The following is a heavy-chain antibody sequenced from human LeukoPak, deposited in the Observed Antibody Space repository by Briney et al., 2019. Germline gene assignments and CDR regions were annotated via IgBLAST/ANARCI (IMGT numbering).Heavy chain of an antibody. CDR3: ARHSLFAY. J-gene: IGHJ4*02. V-gene: IGHV4-59*08. CDR1: GFTFNSYD. Sequence: GSLRLSCAASGFTFNSYDMSWVRQPPGKALEWIGYIYCSGTTNYNPSLKSRVTMSVDTSKNQFSLKLSSVTAADTAVYYCARHSLFAYWGRGTLVTVSS. CDR2: IYCSGTT.